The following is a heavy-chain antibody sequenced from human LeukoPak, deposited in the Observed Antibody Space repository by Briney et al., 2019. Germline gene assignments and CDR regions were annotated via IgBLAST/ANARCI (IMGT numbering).Heavy chain of an antibody. Sequence: PGGSLRLSCAASGFTVSSNYMNWVRQAPGKGLEWVSIIYSGGTTYYADSVKGRFTISRDNSKNTLYLQMNSLRAEDTAVYYCAREDSLSHYFDYWGQGTLVTVSS. CDR1: GFTVSSNY. J-gene: IGHJ4*02. CDR3: AREDSLSHYFDY. V-gene: IGHV3-66*01. D-gene: IGHD3-22*01. CDR2: IYSGGTT.